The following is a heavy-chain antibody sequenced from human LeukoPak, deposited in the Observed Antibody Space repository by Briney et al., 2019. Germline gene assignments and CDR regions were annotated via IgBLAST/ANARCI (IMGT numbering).Heavy chain of an antibody. Sequence: GGSLRLSCAASGFTFSSYWMHWDRQAPGKGLVWVSRIKSDGSTNYADSVKGRFTISRDNAKNTVSPQMNSLRAEDTGVYYCARAPSEIGGYYPEYFRHWGQGTLVTVSS. CDR2: IKSDGST. J-gene: IGHJ1*01. D-gene: IGHD3-22*01. CDR3: ARAPSEIGGYYPEYFRH. CDR1: GFTFSSYW. V-gene: IGHV3-74*01.